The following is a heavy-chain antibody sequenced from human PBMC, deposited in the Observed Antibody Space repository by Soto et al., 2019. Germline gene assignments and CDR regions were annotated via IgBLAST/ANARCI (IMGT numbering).Heavy chain of an antibody. J-gene: IGHJ4*02. Sequence: PGGSLRLSCAASGFTFSSYGMHWVRQAPGKGLEWVAVISYDGSNKYYADSVKGRFTISRDNSKNTLYLQMNSLRAEDTAVYYCAKDLSLRYFDWLSSYYFDYWGQGTRVTVSS. CDR3: AKDLSLRYFDWLSSYYFDY. V-gene: IGHV3-30*18. CDR1: GFTFSSYG. D-gene: IGHD3-9*01. CDR2: ISYDGSNK.